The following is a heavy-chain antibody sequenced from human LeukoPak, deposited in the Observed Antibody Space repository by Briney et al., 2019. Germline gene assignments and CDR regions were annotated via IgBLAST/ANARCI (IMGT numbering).Heavy chain of an antibody. V-gene: IGHV4-38-2*02. D-gene: IGHD1-26*01. J-gene: IGHJ4*02. CDR3: ARVGGSYYGGHLFY. Sequence: SETLSLTCTVSGYSISSGYYWGWIRQPPGKGLEWIGSIYYSGSTYYNPSLKSRVTISVDTSKNQFSLKLSSVTAADTAVYYCARVGGSYYGGHLFYWGQGTLVTVSS. CDR1: GYSISSGYY. CDR2: IYYSGST.